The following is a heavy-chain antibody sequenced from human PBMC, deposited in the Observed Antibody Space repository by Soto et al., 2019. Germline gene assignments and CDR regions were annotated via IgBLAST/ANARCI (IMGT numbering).Heavy chain of an antibody. J-gene: IGHJ5*02. Sequence: EVQLVESGGGLVQPGGSLRLSCAASGFTFSSYSMNWVRQAPGKGLEWVSYISSSSSTIYYADSVKGRFTISRDNAKSSLYLQMNSLRAEDTAVYYCARAALYNWNDVSWFDPWGQGTLVTVSS. V-gene: IGHV3-48*01. CDR2: ISSSSSTI. CDR1: GFTFSSYS. CDR3: ARAALYNWNDVSWFDP. D-gene: IGHD1-1*01.